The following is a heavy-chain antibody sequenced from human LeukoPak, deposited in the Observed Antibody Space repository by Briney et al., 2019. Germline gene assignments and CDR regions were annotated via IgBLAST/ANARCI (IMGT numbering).Heavy chain of an antibody. J-gene: IGHJ4*02. CDR3: ARERVSGSYLDDY. CDR2: IKKDGSEK. V-gene: IGHV3-7*01. D-gene: IGHD1-26*01. Sequence: GGSLRLSCAASGFTFSSYWLTWVRQGPGKGLEWVANIKKDGSEKYYVDSVKGRFTISRDNAKNTLYLQMNSLRAEDTATYYCARERVSGSYLDDYWGQGTPVTVSS. CDR1: GFTFSSYW.